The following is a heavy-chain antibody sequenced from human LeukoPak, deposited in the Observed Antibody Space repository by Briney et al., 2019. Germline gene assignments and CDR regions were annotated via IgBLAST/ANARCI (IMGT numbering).Heavy chain of an antibody. CDR3: ARVREGGIYDY. V-gene: IGHV3-7*03. J-gene: IGHJ4*02. CDR2: IQEQGNAM. CDR1: GFIFNNYW. D-gene: IGHD3-3*02. Sequence: GSLRLSCAASGFIFNNYWMSWVRQRPGKGLERVANIQEQGNAMYYVDSVEGRFTVSRDNAKNSVYLQMNSLRPEDTAMYYCARVREGGIYDYWGQGTLVTVSS.